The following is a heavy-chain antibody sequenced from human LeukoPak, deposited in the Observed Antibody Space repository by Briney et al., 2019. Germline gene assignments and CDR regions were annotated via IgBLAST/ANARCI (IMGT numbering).Heavy chain of an antibody. CDR1: GGSISSGGYS. V-gene: IGHV4-30-2*01. CDR3: ARVDIVATIIDY. CDR2: IYHSGST. D-gene: IGHD5-12*01. J-gene: IGHJ4*02. Sequence: SQTLFLTCAVSGGSISSGGYSWSWIRQPPGKGLEWIGYIYHSGSTYYNPSLKSRVTISVDRSKNQFSLKLSSVTAADTAVYYCARVDIVATIIDYWGQGTLVTVSS.